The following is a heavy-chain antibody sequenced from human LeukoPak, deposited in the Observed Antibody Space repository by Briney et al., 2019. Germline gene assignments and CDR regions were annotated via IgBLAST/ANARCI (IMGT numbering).Heavy chain of an antibody. V-gene: IGHV3-21*01. Sequence: GGSLRLFCAASGFTFSSYSMTWVRQSPGKGLEWVSSISRNSGYIYYTDSMKGRLTISRDNANNSLYLQMNNLRAEDTAMYYCARGRRTGDRGYYFDYWGQGTLVTVSS. J-gene: IGHJ4*02. CDR1: GFTFSSYS. CDR2: ISRNSGYI. CDR3: ARGRRTGDRGYYFDY. D-gene: IGHD7-27*01.